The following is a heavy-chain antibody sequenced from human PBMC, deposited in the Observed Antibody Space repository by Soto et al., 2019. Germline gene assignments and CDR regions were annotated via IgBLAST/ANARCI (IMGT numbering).Heavy chain of an antibody. Sequence: EASVKVSCKASGGTFSSYAISWVRQAPGQGLEWMGGIIPIFGTANYAQKFQGRVTITADESTSTAYMELSSLRSEDTAVYYCARDQDRLAFPTPDVFDIGGQGTMVTVSS. V-gene: IGHV1-69*13. J-gene: IGHJ3*02. CDR2: IIPIFGTA. CDR3: ARDQDRLAFPTPDVFDI. D-gene: IGHD2-15*01. CDR1: GGTFSSYA.